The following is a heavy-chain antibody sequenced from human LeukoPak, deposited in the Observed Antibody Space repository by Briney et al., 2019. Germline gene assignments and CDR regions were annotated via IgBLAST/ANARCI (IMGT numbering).Heavy chain of an antibody. V-gene: IGHV5-51*01. J-gene: IGHJ4*02. CDR1: GYRFTTYW. D-gene: IGHD6-19*01. CDR3: ARQRIALADYYFDY. CDR2: IYPGDSDT. Sequence: GESPKISCKGSGYRFTTYWIGWVRQMPGKGLEWMGIIYPGDSDTKYSPSFQGQVTISADNSISTAYLQWNSLKASDTAMYYCARQRIALADYYFDYWGQGTLVTVSS.